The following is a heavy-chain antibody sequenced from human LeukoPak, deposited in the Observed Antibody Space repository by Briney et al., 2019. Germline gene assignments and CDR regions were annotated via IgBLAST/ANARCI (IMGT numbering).Heavy chain of an antibody. V-gene: IGHV4-38-2*02. Sequence: SSETLSLTCTVSGYSISSGYYWGRIRQPPGKGLEWIGSIYHSGSTYYNPSLKSRVTISVDTSKNQFSLKLSSVTAADTAVYYCARDRDGYNYYFDYWGQGTLVTVSS. CDR2: IYHSGST. J-gene: IGHJ4*02. D-gene: IGHD5-24*01. CDR3: ARDRDGYNYYFDY. CDR1: GYSISSGYY.